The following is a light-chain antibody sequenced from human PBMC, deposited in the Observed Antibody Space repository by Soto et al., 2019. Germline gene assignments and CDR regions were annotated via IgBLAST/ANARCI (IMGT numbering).Light chain of an antibody. CDR1: SSDVGGYDY. V-gene: IGLV2-14*01. CDR3: CSYAGGRTFVV. CDR2: DVS. J-gene: IGLJ3*02. Sequence: QSALTQPASVSGSPGQSIIISCTGTSSDVGGYDYVSWFQQYPGKAPKLLIFDVSNRPSGVSYRFSGSKSGNTASLTIAGLQPDDEGDYYCCSYAGGRTFVVFGGGTKLTVL.